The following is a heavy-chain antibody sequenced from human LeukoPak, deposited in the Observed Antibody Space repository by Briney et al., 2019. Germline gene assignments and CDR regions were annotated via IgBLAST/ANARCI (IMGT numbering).Heavy chain of an antibody. CDR2: ISYDGSNK. J-gene: IGHJ3*02. V-gene: IGHV3-30*04. CDR1: GFTFSSYA. D-gene: IGHD3-22*01. CDR3: ARGPPGYGVVVITTSWYAFDI. Sequence: GGSLRLSCAASGFTFSSYAMHWVRQAPGKGLEWVAVISYDGSNKYYADSVKGRFTISRDNAKNTLYLQMNSLRAEDTAVYYCARGPPGYGVVVITTSWYAFDIWGQGTMVTVSS.